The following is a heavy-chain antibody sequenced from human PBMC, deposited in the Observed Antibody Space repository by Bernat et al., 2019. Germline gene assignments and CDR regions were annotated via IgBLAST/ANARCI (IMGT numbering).Heavy chain of an antibody. CDR3: VRIGYSTSSLGIDY. CDR1: GFTFSSYW. D-gene: IGHD6-6*01. Sequence: EVQLVESGGGLVQPGGSLRLSCAASGFTFSSYWMHWVRQAPGKGLVWVVRINRDGSITTYAASVRGRFTTSRDNAKNTLFLQMTSLTAEDTAVSYCVRIGYSTSSLGIDYWGQGALVSVSS. J-gene: IGHJ4*02. V-gene: IGHV3-74*01. CDR2: INRDGSIT.